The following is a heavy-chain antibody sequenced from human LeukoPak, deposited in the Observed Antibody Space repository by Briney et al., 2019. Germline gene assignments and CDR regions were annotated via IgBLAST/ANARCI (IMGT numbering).Heavy chain of an antibody. J-gene: IGHJ5*02. CDR1: VYTFTSYG. D-gene: IGHD3-10*01. CDR2: ISAYNGNT. Sequence: VASVKVSCKASVYTFTSYGISWVRQAPGQGLEWMGWISAYNGNTNYAQKLQGRVTMTTDTSTSTAYMELRSLRSDDTAVYYCARGFWFGDSKWSDPCGQGTLVTVSS. CDR3: ARGFWFGDSKWSDP. V-gene: IGHV1-18*01.